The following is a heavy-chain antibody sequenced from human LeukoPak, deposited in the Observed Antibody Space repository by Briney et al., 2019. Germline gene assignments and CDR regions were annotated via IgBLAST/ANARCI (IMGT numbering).Heavy chain of an antibody. J-gene: IGHJ4*02. CDR1: GFTFSTYS. CDR3: ARDKSSGWRSSFEC. V-gene: IGHV3-48*01. D-gene: IGHD6-19*01. Sequence: GGSLRLSCAASGFTFSTYSMNWVRQAPGKGLEWVSYISGGSSTMYYADSVKGRFTISRDNAENSLYLQMNSLRAEDTAVYYCARDKSSGWRSSFECWGQGTLVTVSS. CDR2: ISGGSSTM.